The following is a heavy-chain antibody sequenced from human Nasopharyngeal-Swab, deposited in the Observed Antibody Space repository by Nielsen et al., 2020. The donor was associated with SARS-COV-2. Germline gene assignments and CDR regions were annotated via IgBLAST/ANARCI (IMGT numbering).Heavy chain of an antibody. D-gene: IGHD4-17*01. J-gene: IGHJ4*02. Sequence: GSLRLSCSVSGGSKRREEGRWIRQPPGKGLEWIGYIYYRGSNNYSPSLKSRVTISVDTSKNQFSLKLSSVTAADTGVYYCAGGFGDYDYWGQGTLVTVSS. CDR1: GGSKRREE. V-gene: IGHV4-59*01. CDR3: AGGFGDYDY. CDR2: IYYRGSN.